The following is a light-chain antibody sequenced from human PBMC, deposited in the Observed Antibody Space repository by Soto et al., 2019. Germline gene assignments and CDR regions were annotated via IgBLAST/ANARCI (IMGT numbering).Light chain of an antibody. CDR1: QSISNY. V-gene: IGKV1-39*01. Sequence: DTQMTQSPASLSASIGDRVSITCRASQSISNYLNWYQHKPGRAPKFLIYAASSLQSGVPSRFSGSGSGTDFTLTISSLQREDFATYFCQQSFSSSWTFGQGTKVDIK. CDR3: QQSFSSSWT. J-gene: IGKJ1*01. CDR2: AAS.